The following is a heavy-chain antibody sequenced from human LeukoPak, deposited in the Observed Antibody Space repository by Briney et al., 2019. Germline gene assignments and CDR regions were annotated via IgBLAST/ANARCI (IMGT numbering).Heavy chain of an antibody. Sequence: SGGSLRLSCAVSGVTHSDYATAWGRRAPGKGIEWVSSISHTRGSTFYADSVKGRFTISRDKPKNKMYLQINSLRHNDTATYYCAKAGGADKYGMDVWGQGTTVIVSS. CDR1: GVTHSDYA. J-gene: IGHJ6*02. CDR2: ISHTRGST. D-gene: IGHD2-15*01. V-gene: IGHV3-23*01. CDR3: AKAGGADKYGMDV.